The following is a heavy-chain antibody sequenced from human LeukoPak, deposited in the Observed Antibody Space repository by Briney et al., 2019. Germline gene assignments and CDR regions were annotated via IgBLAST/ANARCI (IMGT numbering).Heavy chain of an antibody. D-gene: IGHD2-2*01. CDR2: INPNSGAT. J-gene: IGHJ4*02. Sequence: ASVKDSCKASGHTFTDYYMHWVRQAPGQGLEWMGWINPNSGATNYAQKFQGRVTMTGDTSITTVYMELSRLRSDDTAVYYCARAREYHLPPTDYWGQGALVSVSS. CDR3: ARAREYHLPPTDY. CDR1: GHTFTDYY. V-gene: IGHV1-2*02.